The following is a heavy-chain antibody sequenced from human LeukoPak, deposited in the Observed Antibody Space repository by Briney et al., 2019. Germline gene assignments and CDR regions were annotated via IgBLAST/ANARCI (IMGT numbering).Heavy chain of an antibody. CDR1: GGSISSFY. J-gene: IGHJ4*02. CDR2: IYYSGST. V-gene: IGHV4-39*07. CDR3: AREEVVTAIRLKYYFDY. Sequence: PSETLSLTCTVSGGSISSFYWTWIRQPPGKWLEWIGSIYYSGSTYYNPSLKSRVTISVDTSKNQFSLKLSSVTAADTAVYYCAREEVVTAIRLKYYFDYWGQGTLVTVSS. D-gene: IGHD2-21*02.